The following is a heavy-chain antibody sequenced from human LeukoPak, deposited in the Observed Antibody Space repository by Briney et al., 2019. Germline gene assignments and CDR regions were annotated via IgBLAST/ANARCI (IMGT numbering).Heavy chain of an antibody. CDR3: ARSPGYYFDY. CDR2: ISAYNGNT. J-gene: IGHJ4*02. V-gene: IGHV1-18*01. Sequence: MGCISAYNGNTNYAQKLQGRVTMTTDTSTSTAYMELRSLRSDDTAVYYCARSPGYYFDYWGQGTLVTVSS. D-gene: IGHD6-13*01.